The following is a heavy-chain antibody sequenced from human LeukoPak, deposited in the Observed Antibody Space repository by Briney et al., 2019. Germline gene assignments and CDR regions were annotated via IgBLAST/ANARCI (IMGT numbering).Heavy chain of an antibody. D-gene: IGHD1-1*01. V-gene: IGHV3-7*01. J-gene: IGHJ6*03. CDR3: AREGWVLVTTDYYYYMDV. CDR2: IKQDGSAQ. CDR1: GFTFSRYW. Sequence: GGSLRLSCAASGFTFSRYWMNWVRQAPGKGLEWVANIKQDGSAQNYVDSVKGRFTISRDNAGNSLYLQMNSLRAEDTAVYFCAREGWVLVTTDYYYYMDVWGKGTTVTVSS.